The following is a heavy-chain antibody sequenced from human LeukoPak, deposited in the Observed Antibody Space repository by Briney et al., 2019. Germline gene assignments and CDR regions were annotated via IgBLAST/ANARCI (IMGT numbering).Heavy chain of an antibody. D-gene: IGHD3-16*01. Sequence: SVKVSSKASGGTFSSYAISWVRQAPGQGLEWMGGIIPIFGTANYAQKFQGRVTITADESTSTAYMELSSLRSEDTAVYYCARDQVNDYDYPDYYYYYYMDVWGKGTTVTVSS. V-gene: IGHV1-69*13. J-gene: IGHJ6*03. CDR2: IIPIFGTA. CDR1: GGTFSSYA. CDR3: ARDQVNDYDYPDYYYYYYMDV.